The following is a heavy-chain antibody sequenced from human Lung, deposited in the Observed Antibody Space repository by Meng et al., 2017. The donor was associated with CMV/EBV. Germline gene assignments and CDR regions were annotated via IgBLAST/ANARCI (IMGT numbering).Heavy chain of an antibody. Sequence: GESXKISCTTSGFTFRDYSLGWVRQAPGKGLEWVGFIRSTPYGGTTEYAASVKGRFSISRDDSESIAYLQMNSLKTEDTAVYYCTRELQVYFYHNSGYYHPPGYWGQGXLVTVSS. D-gene: IGHD3-22*01. J-gene: IGHJ4*02. CDR2: IRSTPYGGTT. CDR3: TRELQVYFYHNSGYYHPPGY. CDR1: GFTFRDYS. V-gene: IGHV3-49*04.